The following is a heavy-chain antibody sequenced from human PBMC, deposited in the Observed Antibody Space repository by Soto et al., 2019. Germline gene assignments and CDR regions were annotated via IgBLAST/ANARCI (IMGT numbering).Heavy chain of an antibody. Sequence: ASVKVSCKASGGTFSSYAISWVRQAPGQGLEWMGGIIPIFGTANYAQKFQGRVTITADESTSTAYMELSSLRPEDTAVYYCAREVDIVASLDPWGQGTLVTVSS. V-gene: IGHV1-69*13. CDR3: AREVDIVASLDP. J-gene: IGHJ5*02. D-gene: IGHD5-12*01. CDR1: GGTFSSYA. CDR2: IIPIFGTA.